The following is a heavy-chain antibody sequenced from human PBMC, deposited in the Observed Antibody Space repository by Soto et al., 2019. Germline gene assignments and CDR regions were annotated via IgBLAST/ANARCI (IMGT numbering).Heavy chain of an antibody. V-gene: IGHV1-46*02. CDR1: GYTFNTYY. CDR3: ARGGHIAVVTASFDN. J-gene: IGHJ4*02. D-gene: IGHD2-21*02. Sequence: ASVKVSCKPSGYTFNTYYLHWLRQAPGQALEWMGVIHPSGGGTTYAQKFLGRVTVTRDTSTTTVFMELSSLRSDDTAVYYCARGGHIAVVTASFDNWGQGTLVTVSS. CDR2: IHPSGGGT.